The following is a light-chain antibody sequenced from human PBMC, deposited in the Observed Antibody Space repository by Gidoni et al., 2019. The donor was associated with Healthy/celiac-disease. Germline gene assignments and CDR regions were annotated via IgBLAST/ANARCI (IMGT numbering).Light chain of an antibody. CDR3: QQYNNWPGT. V-gene: IGKV3-15*01. J-gene: IGKJ1*01. CDR1: QSLSSN. CDR2: GAS. Sequence: RVMTLSPATLSVSPGERATLSCRASQSLSSNLDWYQQKPGQAPRLLIPGASTRATGIPARFSGSGSGTEFTLTISSLQYEDFAVYYCQQYNNWPGTFGQGTKVEIK.